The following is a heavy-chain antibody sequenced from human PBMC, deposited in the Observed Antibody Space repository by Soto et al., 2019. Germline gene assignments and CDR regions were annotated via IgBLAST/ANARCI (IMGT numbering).Heavy chain of an antibody. CDR1: GYTFATSD. V-gene: IGHV1-8*01. CDR3: ARGFKWLSAFDF. Sequence: ASVKVSCKASGYTFATSDINWVRQAAGQGLERLGWMNPNSGNTGYAQKFQGRVTMTRNNSISTAYMEMNSLRSAFTAVYYGARGFKWLSAFDFWGRGTLVTISS. J-gene: IGHJ4*01. D-gene: IGHD5-12*01. CDR2: MNPNSGNT.